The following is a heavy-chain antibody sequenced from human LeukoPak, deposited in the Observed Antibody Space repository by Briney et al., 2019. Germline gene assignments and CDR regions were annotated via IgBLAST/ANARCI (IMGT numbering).Heavy chain of an antibody. D-gene: IGHD5-24*01. CDR3: ARGGEMATTQALDY. V-gene: IGHV4-39*01. CDR1: GGSISSSSYY. CDR2: IYYSGST. Sequence: PSETLSLTCTVSGGSISSSSYYWGWIRQPPGKGLEWIGSIYYSGSTYYNPSLKSRVTISVDTSKNQFSLKLSSVTAADTAVYYCARGGEMATTQALDYWGQGTLVTVSS. J-gene: IGHJ4*02.